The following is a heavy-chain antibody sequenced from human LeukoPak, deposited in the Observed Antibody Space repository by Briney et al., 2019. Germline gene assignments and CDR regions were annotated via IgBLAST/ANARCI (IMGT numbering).Heavy chain of an antibody. CDR2: IYPGDSDT. J-gene: IGHJ3*02. V-gene: IGHV5-51*01. D-gene: IGHD3-10*01. Sequence: GESLKISCKGSGYSFTSYWIGWVRQMPGKGLEWMGIIYPGDSDTRYSPSFQGQVTISADKSISTAYLQWSSLKASDTAMYYCARRMTRGSGSYHAFDIWGQGTMVTVSS. CDR1: GYSFTSYW. CDR3: ARRMTRGSGSYHAFDI.